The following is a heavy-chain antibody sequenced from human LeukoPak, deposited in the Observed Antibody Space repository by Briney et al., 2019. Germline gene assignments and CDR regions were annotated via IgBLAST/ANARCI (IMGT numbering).Heavy chain of an antibody. CDR3: ARGRGSLTC. D-gene: IGHD3-10*01. Sequence: SQTLSLTCTVSGGSISLYYWSWIRQPPGKGLEWIGYFYDTRSPKYNPSLERRVTISVDMSRNQFSLNLTSVTAADTAVYYCARGRGSLTCWGQGTLATVSS. CDR2: FYDTRSP. J-gene: IGHJ4*02. CDR1: GGSISLYY. V-gene: IGHV4-59*01.